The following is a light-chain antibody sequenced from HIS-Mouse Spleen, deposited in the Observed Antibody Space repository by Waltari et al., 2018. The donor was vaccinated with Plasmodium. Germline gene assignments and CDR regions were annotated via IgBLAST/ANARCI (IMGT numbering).Light chain of an antibody. Sequence: QSALTQPASVSGSPGQSITISCTGTSSDVGSYNLVSWYQQHPGKAPNLMIYEGSKRPEGVSNRFSGSNSGNTASLTISGLQAEDEADYYCCSYAGSSTYVFGTGTKVTVL. CDR1: SSDVGSYNL. CDR2: EGS. V-gene: IGLV2-23*01. CDR3: CSYAGSSTYV. J-gene: IGLJ1*01.